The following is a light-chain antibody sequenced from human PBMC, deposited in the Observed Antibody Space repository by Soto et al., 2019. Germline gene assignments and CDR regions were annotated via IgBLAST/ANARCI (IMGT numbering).Light chain of an antibody. CDR1: SSDVGGYIW. CDR2: DVY. CDR3: VSYTSRSTYV. Sequence: QAVLTQPASLSGSPGQSITISCTGTSSDVGGYIWVSWYQRHPGKAPKLVIYDVYQRPSGVSSRFSGSKSGNTAFLTISGLQTEDEADYYCVSYTSRSTYVFGSGTKVTVL. J-gene: IGLJ1*01. V-gene: IGLV2-14*01.